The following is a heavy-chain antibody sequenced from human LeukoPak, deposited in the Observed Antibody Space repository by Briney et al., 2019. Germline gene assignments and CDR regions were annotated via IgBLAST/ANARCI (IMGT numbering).Heavy chain of an antibody. CDR1: GGSISDYY. Sequence: SETLSLTCTVSGGSISDYYWSWIRQPPGKRLEWIGNIYYSGSTNYNPSLKSRVTISVATSKNQFSLKLTSVTAAETAVYYCARGKGWLPDYWGQGTLVTVSS. CDR3: ARGKGWLPDY. V-gene: IGHV4-59*01. CDR2: IYYSGST. D-gene: IGHD5-24*01. J-gene: IGHJ4*02.